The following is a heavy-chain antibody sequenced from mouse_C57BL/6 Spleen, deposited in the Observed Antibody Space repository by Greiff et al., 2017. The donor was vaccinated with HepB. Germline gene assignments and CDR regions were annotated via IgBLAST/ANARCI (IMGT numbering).Heavy chain of an antibody. V-gene: IGHV2-5*01. CDR3: ALIPGYDGGYFDV. J-gene: IGHJ1*03. CDR2: IWRGGST. CDR1: GFSLTSYG. D-gene: IGHD2-2*01. Sequence: QVQLKESGPGLVQPSQSLSITCTVSGFSLTSYGVHWVRQSPGKGLEWLGVIWRGGSTDYNAAFMSRLSITKDNSKSQVFFKMNSLQADDTAIYYCALIPGYDGGYFDVWGTGTTVTVSS.